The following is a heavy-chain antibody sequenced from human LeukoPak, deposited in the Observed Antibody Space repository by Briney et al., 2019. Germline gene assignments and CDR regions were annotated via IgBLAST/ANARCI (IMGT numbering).Heavy chain of an antibody. CDR3: ERAAGSSSCPAY. D-gene: IGHD6-13*01. CDR2: IKQDGSET. V-gene: IGHV3-7*01. CDR1: GFTFSRYW. J-gene: IGHJ4*02. Sequence: PGGSLRLSCAASGFTFSRYWMSWVRQAPGKGLEWVANIKQDGSETYYVDSVKGRFTISRDNAKNLLYLEMNSLRAEDTALYYCERAAGSSSCPAYWGQGTLVTVSS.